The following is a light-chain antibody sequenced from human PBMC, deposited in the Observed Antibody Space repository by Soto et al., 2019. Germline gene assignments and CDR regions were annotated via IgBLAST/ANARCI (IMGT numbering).Light chain of an antibody. CDR2: EVK. Sequence: QSVLTQPASVSGSPGQSISISCTGTSSDVGGYNYVSWYQQHPGKAPKLLIYEVKIRPSGVSPRFSGSKSGNTASLTIAGLQPEDEADYYCSSFTSSNTGVFGGGTKLTVL. CDR1: SSDVGGYNY. J-gene: IGLJ3*02. V-gene: IGLV2-14*01. CDR3: SSFTSSNTGV.